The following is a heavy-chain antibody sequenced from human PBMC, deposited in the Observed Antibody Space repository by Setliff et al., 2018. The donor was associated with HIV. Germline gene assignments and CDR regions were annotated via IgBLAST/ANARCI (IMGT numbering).Heavy chain of an antibody. CDR2: INSDGSST. CDR3: ARQDLGAYAPLRY. V-gene: IGHV3-74*01. D-gene: IGHD5-12*01. CDR1: GFTFSNYW. J-gene: IGHJ4*02. Sequence: GGSLRLSCAASGFTFSNYWMYWVRQVPGKGLVWVSRINSDGSSTSYADSVKGRFTISRDNARSTLYLQMNSVRAEDTAVYYCARQDLGAYAPLRYWGQGTLVTVSS.